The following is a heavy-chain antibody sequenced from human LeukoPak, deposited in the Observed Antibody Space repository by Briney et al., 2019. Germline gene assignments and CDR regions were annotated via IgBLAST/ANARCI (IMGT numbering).Heavy chain of an antibody. J-gene: IGHJ4*02. CDR3: AKDFDSSGYYPDDY. Sequence: PGGSLRLSCAASGFTVSSNYMSWVRQAPGKGLEWVSVIYSGGSTYYADSVKGRFTISRHNSKNTLYLQMNSLRAEDTAVYYCAKDFDSSGYYPDDYWGQGTLVTVSS. CDR2: IYSGGST. D-gene: IGHD3-22*01. CDR1: GFTVSSNY. V-gene: IGHV3-53*04.